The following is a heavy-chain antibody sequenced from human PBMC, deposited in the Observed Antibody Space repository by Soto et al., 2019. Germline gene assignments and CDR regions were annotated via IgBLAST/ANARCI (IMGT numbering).Heavy chain of an antibody. Sequence: ASVKVSCKASGGTFSSYAISWVRQAPGQGLEWMGGIIPIFGTANYAQKFQGRVTITADESTSTAYMELSSLRSEDTAVYYCARDLGSGSSNWFDPWGQGTLVTVSS. CDR1: GGTFSSYA. V-gene: IGHV1-69*13. CDR2: IIPIFGTA. CDR3: ARDLGSGSSNWFDP. J-gene: IGHJ5*02. D-gene: IGHD3-10*01.